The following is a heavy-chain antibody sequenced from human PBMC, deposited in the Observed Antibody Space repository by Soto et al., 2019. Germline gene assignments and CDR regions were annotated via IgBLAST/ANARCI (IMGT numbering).Heavy chain of an antibody. CDR1: GFTFSSYW. CDR2: IKQDGSEK. CDR3: ARVKVSGWYYFDY. J-gene: IGHJ4*02. V-gene: IGHV3-7*05. D-gene: IGHD6-19*01. Sequence: GGSLRLSCAASGFTFSSYWMSWVRQAPGKGLEWVANIKQDGSEKYYVDSVKGRFTISRDNSKNSLYLQMNSLRAEDTAVYYCARVKVSGWYYFDYWGQGTLVTVSS.